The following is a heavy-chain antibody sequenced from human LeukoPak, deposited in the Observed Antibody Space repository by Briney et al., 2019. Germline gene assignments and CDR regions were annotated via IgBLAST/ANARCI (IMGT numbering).Heavy chain of an antibody. V-gene: IGHV1-46*01. D-gene: IGHD3-10*01. CDR1: GYTFTSYY. CDR2: INPSGGST. CDR3: ARSNMVREGFDY. J-gene: IGHJ4*02. Sequence: ASVKVSCKASGYTFTSYYMHWVRQAPGQGLEWMGIINPSGGSTSYAQKFQGRVTMTRDMSTSTVYMELSSLRSEDTAVYYCARSNMVREGFDYWGQGTLVNVSS.